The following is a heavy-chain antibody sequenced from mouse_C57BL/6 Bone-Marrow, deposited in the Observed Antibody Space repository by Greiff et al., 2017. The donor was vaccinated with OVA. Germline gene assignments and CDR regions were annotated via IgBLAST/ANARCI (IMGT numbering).Heavy chain of an antibody. CDR2: INPNNGGT. CDR3: ARIYYSNYDWYLDV. CDR1: GYTFTDYN. V-gene: IGHV1-22*01. J-gene: IGHJ1*03. Sequence: EVQLQQSGPELVKPGASVKMSCKASGYTFTDYNMHWVKQSHGKSLEWIGYINPNNGGTSYNQKFKGKATLTVNKSSSTAYMELRSLTSEDSAVYYCARIYYSNYDWYLDVWGTGTTVTVSS. D-gene: IGHD2-5*01.